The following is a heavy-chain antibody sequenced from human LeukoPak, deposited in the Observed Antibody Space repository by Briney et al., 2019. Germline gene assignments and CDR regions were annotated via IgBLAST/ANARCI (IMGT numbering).Heavy chain of an antibody. J-gene: IGHJ4*02. CDR1: GYSFTSYW. CDR3: AGHTYYDSSGYYFDY. CDR2: IDPSDSYT. V-gene: IGHV5-10-1*01. D-gene: IGHD3-22*01. Sequence: GESLRISCKGSGYSFTSYWISWVRQMPGKGLEWMGRIDPSDSYTNYSPSFQGHVTISADKSISTAYLQWSSLKASDTAMYYCAGHTYYDSSGYYFDYWGQGTLVTVSS.